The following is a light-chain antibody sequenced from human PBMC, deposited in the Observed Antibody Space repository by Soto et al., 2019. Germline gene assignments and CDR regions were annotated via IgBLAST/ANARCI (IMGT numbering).Light chain of an antibody. J-gene: IGLJ2*01. V-gene: IGLV2-14*01. CDR1: MRDVGAYNL. CDR3: SSYTHKSSLI. CDR2: EVR. Sequence: QSALTQPASVSGSPGQSITISCAGTMRDVGAYNLVSWYQQHPGRAPQLIIYEVRNRPSGISFRFSGSKSGNTASLTISGLQDEDEADYYCSSYTHKSSLIFGGGTKLTVL.